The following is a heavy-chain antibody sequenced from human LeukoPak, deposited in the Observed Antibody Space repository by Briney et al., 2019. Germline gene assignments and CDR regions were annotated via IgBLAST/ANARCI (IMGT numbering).Heavy chain of an antibody. Sequence: GESLKISCRSSGYNFATYWIGWVRQMPGKGLEWMGIIYPSDSDTRYSPSFQGQVTISADESINTAYLQWSSLKASDTAIYYCARRDRGAFSPTYWGQGTLATVSS. V-gene: IGHV5-51*01. D-gene: IGHD3-10*01. J-gene: IGHJ4*02. CDR1: GYNFATYW. CDR2: IYPSDSDT. CDR3: ARRDRGAFSPTY.